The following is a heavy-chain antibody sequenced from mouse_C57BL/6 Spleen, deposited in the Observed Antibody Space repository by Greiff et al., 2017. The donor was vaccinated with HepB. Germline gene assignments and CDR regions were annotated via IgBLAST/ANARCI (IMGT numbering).Heavy chain of an antibody. CDR3: TRDKVPGYFDY. CDR2: ISSGGDYI. Sequence: EVQVVESGEGLVKPGGSLKLSCAASGFTFSSYAMSWVRQTPEKRLEWVAYISSGGDYIYYADTVKGRFTISRDNARNTLYLQMSSLKSEDTAMYYCTRDKVPGYFDYWGQGTTLTVSS. J-gene: IGHJ2*01. V-gene: IGHV5-9-1*02. CDR1: GFTFSSYA.